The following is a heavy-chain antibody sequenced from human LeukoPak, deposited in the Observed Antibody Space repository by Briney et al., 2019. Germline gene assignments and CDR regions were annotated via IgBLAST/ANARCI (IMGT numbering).Heavy chain of an antibody. J-gene: IGHJ4*02. CDR2: IYYSGST. D-gene: IGHD6-19*01. CDR1: GGSISSYY. V-gene: IGHV4-59*01. CDR3: ARGGSGWEYYFDY. Sequence: SETLSLTCTVSGGSISSYYWSWIRQPPGKGLEWIGYIYYSGSTNYNPSLKSRVTISVDTSKNQFSLKLSSVTAADAAVYYCARGGSGWEYYFDYWGQGTLVTVSS.